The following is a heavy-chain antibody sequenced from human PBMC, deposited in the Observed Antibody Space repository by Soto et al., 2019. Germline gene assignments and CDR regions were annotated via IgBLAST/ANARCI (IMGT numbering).Heavy chain of an antibody. CDR1: GYSFTSYW. V-gene: IGHV5-51*01. J-gene: IGHJ4*02. Sequence: GESLKISCKGSGYSFTSYWIGWVRQMPGKGLEWMGIIYPGDSDARYSPSFQGQVTISADKSISTAYLQWSSLKASDTAMYYCARGREGDYKSGWYGQFDYWGQGTLVTVSS. CDR2: IYPGDSDA. D-gene: IGHD6-19*01. CDR3: ARGREGDYKSGWYGQFDY.